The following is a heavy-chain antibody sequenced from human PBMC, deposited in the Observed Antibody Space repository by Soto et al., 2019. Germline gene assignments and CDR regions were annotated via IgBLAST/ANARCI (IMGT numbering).Heavy chain of an antibody. J-gene: IGHJ4*02. CDR2: FDPEDGET. V-gene: IGHV1-24*01. CDR3: ATLSPPVGQQLVDGY. CDR1: GYTLTELS. Sequence: ASVKVSCKVSGYTLTELSMYWVRQAPGKGLEWMGGFDPEDGETIYAQKFQGRVTMTEDTSTDTAYMELSSLRSEDTAVYYCATLSPPVGQQLVDGYWGQGTLVTVSS. D-gene: IGHD6-13*01.